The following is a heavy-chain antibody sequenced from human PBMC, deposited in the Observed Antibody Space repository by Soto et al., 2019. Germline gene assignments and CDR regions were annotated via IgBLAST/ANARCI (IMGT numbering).Heavy chain of an antibody. D-gene: IGHD3-3*01. CDR2: ISAYNGNT. Sequence: ASVKVSCKASGYTLTSYGISWVGQAPGQGREWMGWISAYNGNTNYAQKLQGRVTMTTDTSTSTAYMELRRLRSDDTAVYYCARVGLFFWSGYLYGTDVWGQGTSGTVSS. J-gene: IGHJ6*01. CDR1: GYTLTSYG. V-gene: IGHV1-18*04. CDR3: ARVGLFFWSGYLYGTDV.